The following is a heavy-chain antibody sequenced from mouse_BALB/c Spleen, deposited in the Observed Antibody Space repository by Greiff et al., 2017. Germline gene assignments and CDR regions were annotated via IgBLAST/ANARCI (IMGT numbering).Heavy chain of an antibody. V-gene: IGHV2-2*02. CDR1: GFSLTSYG. J-gene: IGHJ4*01. CDR3: ARNRYDGNYYAMDY. Sequence: VKLQESGPGLVQPSQSLSITCTASGFSLTSYGVHWVRQSPGKGLEWLGVIWSGGSTDYNAAFISRLSISKDNSKSQVFFKMNSLQANDTAIYYCARNRYDGNYYAMDYWGQGTSVTVSS. CDR2: IWSGGST. D-gene: IGHD2-14*01.